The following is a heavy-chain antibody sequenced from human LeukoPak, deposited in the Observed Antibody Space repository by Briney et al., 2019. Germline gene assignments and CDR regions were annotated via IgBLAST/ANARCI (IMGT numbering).Heavy chain of an antibody. V-gene: IGHV4-34*01. J-gene: IGHJ5*02. D-gene: IGHD3-10*01. CDR3: ARGGDYGSGNDFRFDP. Sequence: SETLSLTCAVYGGSFSGYYWSWIRQPPGKGLEWIGEINHSGSTNYNPSLKSRVTISVETSKNQFSLKLKSVTAADTAVYYCARGGDYGSGNDFRFDPWGQGTLVTVSS. CDR1: GGSFSGYY. CDR2: INHSGST.